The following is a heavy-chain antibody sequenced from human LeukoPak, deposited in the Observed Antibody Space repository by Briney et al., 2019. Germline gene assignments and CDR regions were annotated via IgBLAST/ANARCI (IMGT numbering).Heavy chain of an antibody. V-gene: IGHV3-11*03. CDR2: ISGRSSYT. Sequence: PGGSLRLSCVASGFTFSDFYMSWIRQAPGKGLEWVSYISGRSSYTDYADSVKGRFTISRDNAKTSLYLQMSILRAEDTAVYYCANLGKGYWGQGALVTVSS. J-gene: IGHJ4*02. CDR1: GFTFSDFY. CDR3: ANLGKGY.